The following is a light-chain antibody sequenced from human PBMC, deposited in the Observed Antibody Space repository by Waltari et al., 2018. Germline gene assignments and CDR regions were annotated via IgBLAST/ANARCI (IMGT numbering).Light chain of an antibody. V-gene: IGKV1-33*01. Sequence: DIQMTQSPSSLSASVGDRVTITCQASQDINKFLNWFQQKPGKAPKPLIYDASNLEAGVPSRFSGSGSGTDFTFTISSLQPEDIGTYYCQQYYSYPRATFGQGTKLEIK. CDR2: DAS. CDR1: QDINKF. J-gene: IGKJ2*01. CDR3: QQYYSYPRAT.